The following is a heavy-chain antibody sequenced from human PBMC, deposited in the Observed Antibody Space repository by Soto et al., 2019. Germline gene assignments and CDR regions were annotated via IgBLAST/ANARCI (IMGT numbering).Heavy chain of an antibody. CDR2: ISDTGGTI. Sequence: GGSLRLSCAASGFSFSSYAMSWVRQAPGQGLEWVSGISDTGGTIYYADSVEGRFTISRDNSKKMLFLQMNSLRVDDTAVYYCANAGHCSKTTCPPGTIWGQGTMVTVSS. CDR3: ANAGHCSKTTCPPGTI. D-gene: IGHD2-2*01. J-gene: IGHJ3*02. CDR1: GFSFSSYA. V-gene: IGHV3-23*01.